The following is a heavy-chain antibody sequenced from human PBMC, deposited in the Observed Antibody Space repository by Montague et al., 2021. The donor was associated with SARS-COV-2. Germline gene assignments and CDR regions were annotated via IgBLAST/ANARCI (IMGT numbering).Heavy chain of an antibody. J-gene: IGHJ4*02. D-gene: IGHD3-3*01. CDR3: ARDVRYYDFWSGRAQTSPDY. Sequence: SETLSLTCTVPGYSISSGYYWGWIRQPPGKGLEWIGSVYHSGSTXYNPSLKSRVTISVDTSKNQFSLKLSSVTAADTAVYYCARDVRYYDFWSGRAQTSPDYWGQGTLVTVSS. V-gene: IGHV4-38-2*02. CDR2: VYHSGST. CDR1: GYSISSGYY.